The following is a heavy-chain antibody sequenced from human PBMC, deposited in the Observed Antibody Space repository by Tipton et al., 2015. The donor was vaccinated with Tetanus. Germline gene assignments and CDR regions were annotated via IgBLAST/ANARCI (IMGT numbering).Heavy chain of an antibody. CDR1: GFTFSHFA. J-gene: IGHJ4*02. CDR3: ARMQSGSYFDL. D-gene: IGHD1-26*01. CDR2: LSHDGGNI. V-gene: IGHV3-23*01. Sequence: SLRLSCVASGFTFSHFAVSWVRRAPGRGLEWVSSLSHDGGNIYYADFARGRFTISRDNSKNTLFLQMDDLRAEDTAIYYCARMQSGSYFDLWGPGILVTVSS.